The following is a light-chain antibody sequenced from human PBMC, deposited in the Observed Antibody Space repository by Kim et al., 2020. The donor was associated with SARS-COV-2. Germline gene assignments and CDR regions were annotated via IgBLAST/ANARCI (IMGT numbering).Light chain of an antibody. J-gene: IGLJ2*01. CDR1: SLRSYY. Sequence: LGQTVWITSQGDSLRSYYATWYQQKPGQAPILVIYGKNNRPSGIPDRFSGSSSGNTASLTITGTQAGDEADYYCNSRDSNDNVVFGGGIKLTVL. V-gene: IGLV3-19*01. CDR2: GKN. CDR3: NSRDSNDNVV.